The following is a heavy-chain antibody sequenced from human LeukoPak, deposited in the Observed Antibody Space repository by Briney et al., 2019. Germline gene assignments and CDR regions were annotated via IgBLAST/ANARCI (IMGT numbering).Heavy chain of an antibody. CDR3: ARGKGYCSSTSCSAYDY. J-gene: IGHJ4*02. CDR1: GYTFTSYY. V-gene: IGHV1-46*01. D-gene: IGHD2-2*01. Sequence: GASVKVSCKASGYTFTSYYMHWVRQAPGQGLEWMGIINPSGGSTSYAQKFQGRVTMTRDMSTSTVYMELSSLRSEDTAVYYCARGKGYCSSTSCSAYDYWGQGTLVTVSS. CDR2: INPSGGST.